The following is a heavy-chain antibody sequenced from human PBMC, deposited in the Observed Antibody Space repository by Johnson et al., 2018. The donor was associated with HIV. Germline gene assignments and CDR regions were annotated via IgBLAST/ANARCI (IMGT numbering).Heavy chain of an antibody. D-gene: IGHD6-19*01. V-gene: IGHV3-33*01. CDR1: GFTFSTYG. Sequence: QVQLVESGGGVVQPGRSLRLSCAASGFTFSTYGMHWVRQAPGKGLEWVAVIWYDGSNKYYADSVKGRFTISRDNYKNTLYLQMNSLRAEDTAVYYWASTGDSSGLYVDAFDIWGQGTMVTVSS. CDR2: IWYDGSNK. CDR3: ASTGDSSGLYVDAFDI. J-gene: IGHJ3*02.